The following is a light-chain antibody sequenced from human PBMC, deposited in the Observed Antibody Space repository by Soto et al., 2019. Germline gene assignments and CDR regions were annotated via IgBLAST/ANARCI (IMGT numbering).Light chain of an antibody. CDR1: QTIRTY. V-gene: IGKV1-39*01. CDR3: QQTYSSPQT. CDR2: TTS. Sequence: DIQMTQSPSSLSASVGDRVTITCRASQTIRTYFNLYQKKPGKAPKLLIYTTSTLQSGVPPRFSGSGSGTEFTLTISTLQPEDSATYFCQQTYSSPQTFGQGTTVEIK. J-gene: IGKJ1*01.